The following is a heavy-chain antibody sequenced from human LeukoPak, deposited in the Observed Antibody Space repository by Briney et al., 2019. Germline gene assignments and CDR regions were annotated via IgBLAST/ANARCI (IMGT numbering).Heavy chain of an antibody. J-gene: IGHJ6*03. CDR2: ITSSGTYI. CDR3: ARDPYSGNYGNYYYYYMDV. V-gene: IGHV3-21*01. D-gene: IGHD1-26*01. CDR1: GFTFNNYN. Sequence: PGGSLRLSCATSGFTFNNYNMSWVRQAPGRALEWVSSITSSGTYIFYADSVKGRFTISRDNAKNSLYLQMNSLGPEDTAVYYCARDPYSGNYGNYYYYYMDVWGKGTTVTISS.